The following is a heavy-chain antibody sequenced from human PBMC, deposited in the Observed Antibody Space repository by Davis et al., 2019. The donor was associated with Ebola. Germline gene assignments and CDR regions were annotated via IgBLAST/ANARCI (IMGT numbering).Heavy chain of an antibody. CDR2: IKRDGSEK. Sequence: GESLKISCAASGFTFTSYWMSWVRQAPGKGLEWVANIKRDGSEKSYVDSVKGRFTISRDNAKDSLSLQMNSLRAEDTAVYYCAVTIFGVATPDYWGQGTLVTVSS. D-gene: IGHD3-3*01. V-gene: IGHV3-7*03. CDR1: GFTFTSYW. CDR3: AVTIFGVATPDY. J-gene: IGHJ4*02.